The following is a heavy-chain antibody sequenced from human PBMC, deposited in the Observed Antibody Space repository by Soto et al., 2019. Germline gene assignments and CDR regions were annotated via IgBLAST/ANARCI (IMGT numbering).Heavy chain of an antibody. CDR1: GGSFSSYY. Sequence: QVQLQQWGAGLLKPSETLSLTCAVYGGSFSSYYWSWIRQPPGKGVEWMGEINYSGSTNYNPSPKSRVTISVVTSKTQFSLKLSSVTAADTAVYYCARRHYSSGLRGYYFDYWGQGTLVTVSS. J-gene: IGHJ4*02. CDR3: ARRHYSSGLRGYYFDY. CDR2: INYSGST. V-gene: IGHV4-34*01. D-gene: IGHD6-19*01.